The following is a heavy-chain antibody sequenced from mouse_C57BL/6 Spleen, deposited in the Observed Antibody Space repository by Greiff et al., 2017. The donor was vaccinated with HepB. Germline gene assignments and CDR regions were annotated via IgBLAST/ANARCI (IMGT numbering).Heavy chain of an antibody. J-gene: IGHJ4*01. CDR2: IYPGDGDT. CDR1: GYAFSSSW. Sequence: QVHVKQSGPELVKPGASVKISCKASGYAFSSSWMNWVKQRPGKGLEWIGRIYPGDGDTNYNGKFKGKATLTADKSSSTAYMQLSSLTSEDSAVYVCARGLGHYYAMDYWGQGTSVTVSS. V-gene: IGHV1-82*01. CDR3: ARGLGHYYAMDY. D-gene: IGHD4-1*01.